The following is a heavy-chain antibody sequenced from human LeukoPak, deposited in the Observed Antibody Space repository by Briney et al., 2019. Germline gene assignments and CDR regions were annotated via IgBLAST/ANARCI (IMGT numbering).Heavy chain of an antibody. J-gene: IGHJ5*02. Sequence: SETLSLTCTVSGGSISSSSYYWGWIRQPPGKGLEWIGSIYYSGSTYYNPSLKSRVTISVDTSKNQFSLKLSSVTAADTAVYYCARHMPAIPWFDPWGQGTLVTVSS. CDR2: IYYSGST. V-gene: IGHV4-39*01. CDR3: ARHMPAIPWFDP. D-gene: IGHD2-2*02. CDR1: GGSISSSSYY.